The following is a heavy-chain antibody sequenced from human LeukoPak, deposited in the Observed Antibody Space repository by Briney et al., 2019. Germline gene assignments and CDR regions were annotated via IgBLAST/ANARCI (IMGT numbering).Heavy chain of an antibody. Sequence: GASVKVSCKASGYTFTSYAMHWVRQAPGQRLEWMGWINAGNGNTKYSQKFQGRVTITRDTSASTAYMELSSLRSEDTAVYCCASNLLGGSGSYFNAFDIWGQGTMVTVSS. CDR3: ASNLLGGSGSYFNAFDI. CDR1: GYTFTSYA. V-gene: IGHV1-3*01. CDR2: INAGNGNT. J-gene: IGHJ3*02. D-gene: IGHD3-10*01.